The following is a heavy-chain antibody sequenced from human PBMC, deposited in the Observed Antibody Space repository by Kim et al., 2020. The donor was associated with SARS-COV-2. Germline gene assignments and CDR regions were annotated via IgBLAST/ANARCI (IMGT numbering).Heavy chain of an antibody. CDR2: ISGSGGST. J-gene: IGHJ6*02. CDR1: GFTFSSYA. CDR3: AKDRGYCSGGSCPVYYYYGMDV. V-gene: IGHV3-23*01. Sequence: LSLTCAASGFTFSSYAMSWVRQAPGKGLEWVSAISGSGGSTYYADSVKGRFTISRDNSKNTLYLQMNSLRAEDTAVYYCAKDRGYCSGGSCPVYYYYGMDVWGQGTTVTVSS. D-gene: IGHD2-15*01.